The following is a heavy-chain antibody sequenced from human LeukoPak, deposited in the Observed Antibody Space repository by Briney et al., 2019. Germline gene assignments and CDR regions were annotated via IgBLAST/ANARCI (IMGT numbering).Heavy chain of an antibody. J-gene: IGHJ4*02. Sequence: GGSLRLSCGASGITFSSYSMDWVRQAPGKGLEWVSYISSSGSTKYYADSVKGRFTISRDNARNSLYLQMNSLRAEDTAVYFCARGGLSIMGYWGQGTLVAVSS. D-gene: IGHD2/OR15-2a*01. CDR1: GITFSSYS. CDR2: ISSSGSTK. CDR3: ARGGLSIMGY. V-gene: IGHV3-48*01.